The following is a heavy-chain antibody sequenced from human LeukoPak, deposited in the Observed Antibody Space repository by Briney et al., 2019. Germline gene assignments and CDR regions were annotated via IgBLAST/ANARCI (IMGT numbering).Heavy chain of an antibody. CDR2: IYWDDDK. J-gene: IGHJ4*02. Sequence: SGPTLVNPTQTLTLTCTFSGFSLSTSGVGVGWIRQPPGKALEWLALIYWDDDKRYSPSLKSRLTITKDTSKNQVVLTMTNMDPVDTATYYCAHSGTYYYDSSGYYNFDYWGQGTLVTVSS. D-gene: IGHD3-22*01. V-gene: IGHV2-5*02. CDR1: GFSLSTSGVG. CDR3: AHSGTYYYDSSGYYNFDY.